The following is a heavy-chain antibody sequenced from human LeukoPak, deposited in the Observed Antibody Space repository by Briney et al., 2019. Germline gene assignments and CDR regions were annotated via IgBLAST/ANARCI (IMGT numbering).Heavy chain of an antibody. V-gene: IGHV4-59*08. CDR2: IYYSGST. Sequence: GSLRLSCEGSGFIFSDYGMSWVRQAPGKGLEWIGYIYYSGSTNYNPSLKSRVTISVVTSKNQFSLKLSSVTAADTAVYYCARSFLAAAAPLFDYWGQGTLVTVSS. J-gene: IGHJ4*02. D-gene: IGHD6-13*01. CDR3: ARSFLAAAAPLFDY. CDR1: GFIFSDYG.